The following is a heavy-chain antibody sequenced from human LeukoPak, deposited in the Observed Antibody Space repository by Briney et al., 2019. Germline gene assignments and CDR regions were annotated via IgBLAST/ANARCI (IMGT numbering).Heavy chain of an antibody. CDR2: ISGSGGNT. CDR1: GFTFSSYA. J-gene: IGHJ4*02. Sequence: GGSLRLSCAAPGFTFSSYAMSWVRQAPGKGLDWVSAISGSGGNTYYADYVKGRFTISRDNSKNTLYLQMNSLRAEDTAVYYCAKARGSSWYFDYWGQGTLVTVSS. V-gene: IGHV3-23*01. CDR3: AKARGSSWYFDY. D-gene: IGHD6-13*01.